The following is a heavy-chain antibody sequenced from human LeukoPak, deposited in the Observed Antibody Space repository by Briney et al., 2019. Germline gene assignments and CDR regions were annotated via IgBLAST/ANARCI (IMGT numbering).Heavy chain of an antibody. V-gene: IGHV1-18*01. D-gene: IGHD6-13*01. CDR3: ARLAVGSSWFHDY. CDR1: GYTFNTYE. Sequence: ASLKVSCKASGYTFNTYEIAWVRQAPGQGREWMGWINTYNGNTNYAQKVQGRVTMTTDTSTSTGYMELRNLRSDDTAVYYCARLAVGSSWFHDYWGQGTLVTVSS. J-gene: IGHJ4*02. CDR2: INTYNGNT.